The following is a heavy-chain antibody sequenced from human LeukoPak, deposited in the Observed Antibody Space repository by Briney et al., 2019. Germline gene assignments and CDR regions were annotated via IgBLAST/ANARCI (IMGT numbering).Heavy chain of an antibody. CDR2: IYYSGST. Sequence: SETLSLTCTVSGGSISSYYWSWIRQPPGKGLEWIGYIYYSGSTNYNPSLKSRVTISVDTSKNQFSLKLSSVTAADTAVYYCAGKYSYGSEKAFDIWGQGTMVTVSS. CDR3: AGKYSYGSEKAFDI. J-gene: IGHJ3*02. V-gene: IGHV4-59*01. CDR1: GGSISSYY. D-gene: IGHD5-18*01.